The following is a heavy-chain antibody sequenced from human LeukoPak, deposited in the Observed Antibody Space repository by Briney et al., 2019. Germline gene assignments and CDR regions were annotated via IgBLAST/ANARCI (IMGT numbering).Heavy chain of an antibody. CDR2: IIPILGIA. V-gene: IGHV1-69*04. CDR1: GGTFSSYA. D-gene: IGHD6-19*01. Sequence: SVKVSCKASGGTFSSYAISWVRQAPGQGLEWMGRIIPILGIANYAQKFQGRVTITADKSTSTAYMELSSLRSEDTAVYYCARCLSSGWGYYFDYWGQGTLVTVSS. J-gene: IGHJ4*02. CDR3: ARCLSSGWGYYFDY.